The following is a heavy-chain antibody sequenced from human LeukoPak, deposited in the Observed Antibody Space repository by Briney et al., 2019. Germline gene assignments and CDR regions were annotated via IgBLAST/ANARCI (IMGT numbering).Heavy chain of an antibody. J-gene: IGHJ6*02. CDR3: AKVEIWSYYYYYGMDV. V-gene: IGHV3-23*01. CDR2: ISGSGGST. Sequence: GGSLRLSCAASGFTFSSYAMSWVRQAPGKGLERVSAISGSGGSTYYADSVKGRFTISRDNSKNTLYLQMNSLRAEDTAVYYCAKVEIWSYYYYYGMDVWGQGTTVTVSS. CDR1: GFTFSSYA. D-gene: IGHD5-24*01.